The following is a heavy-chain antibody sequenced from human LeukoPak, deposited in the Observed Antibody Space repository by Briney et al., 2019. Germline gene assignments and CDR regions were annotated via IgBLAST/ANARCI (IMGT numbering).Heavy chain of an antibody. CDR3: ARHLSYYDKTGYYYSDY. CDR1: GYTFSNYW. V-gene: IGHV5-51*01. J-gene: IGHJ4*02. Sequence: GEPLKISCKASGYTFSNYWIAWVRQMPGKGLEWMGIIYPGDSKTGYSPSFQGQVTISADKSISTAYLQWSSLKASDTAMFYCARHLSYYDKTGYYYSDYWGRGTLVTVSS. CDR2: IYPGDSKT. D-gene: IGHD3-22*01.